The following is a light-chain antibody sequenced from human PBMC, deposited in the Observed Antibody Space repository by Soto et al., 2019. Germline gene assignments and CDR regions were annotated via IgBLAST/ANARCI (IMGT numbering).Light chain of an antibody. CDR3: SSYTRSSTLV. CDR1: SSDVGGYNY. V-gene: IGLV2-14*01. Sequence: QSVLTQPASVSESPGQSITISCTGTSSDVGGYNYVSWYQQHPGKAPKLMIYEVSNRPSGVSNRFSGSKSGNTASLTISGLQADDEAHYYCSSYTRSSTLVFGTGTKLTVL. J-gene: IGLJ1*01. CDR2: EVS.